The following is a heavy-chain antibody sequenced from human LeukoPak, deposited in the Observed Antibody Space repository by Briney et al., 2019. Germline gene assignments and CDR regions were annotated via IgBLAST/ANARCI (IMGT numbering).Heavy chain of an antibody. V-gene: IGHV1-24*01. J-gene: IGHJ4*02. CDR1: GYTLTELS. CDR3: ATWHYYDSSGYYFDY. Sequence: ASVKVSCKVSGYTLTELSMHWVRQAPGKGLEWMGGFDPEDGETIYAQKFQGRVTMTEDTSTDTAYMGLSSLRSEDTAVYYCATWHYYDSSGYYFDYWGQGTLVTVSS. D-gene: IGHD3-22*01. CDR2: FDPEDGET.